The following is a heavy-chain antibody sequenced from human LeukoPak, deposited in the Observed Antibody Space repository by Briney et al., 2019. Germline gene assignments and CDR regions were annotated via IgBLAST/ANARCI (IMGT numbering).Heavy chain of an antibody. D-gene: IGHD3-10*01. CDR3: ARASMVRGVHYYYGMDV. J-gene: IGHJ6*02. Sequence: GGSLRLSCAASGFTFSSYWMSWVRQAPGKGLEWVANIKQDGSEKYYVDSAKGRFTISRDNAKNSLYLQMNSLRAEDTAVYYCARASMVRGVHYYYGMDVWGQGTTVTVSS. CDR1: GFTFSSYW. CDR2: IKQDGSEK. V-gene: IGHV3-7*03.